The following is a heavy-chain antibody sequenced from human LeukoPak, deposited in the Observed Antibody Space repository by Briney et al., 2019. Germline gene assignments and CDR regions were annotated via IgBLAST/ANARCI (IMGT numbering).Heavy chain of an antibody. V-gene: IGHV3-23*01. J-gene: IGHJ6*03. CDR2: ISGSGGST. D-gene: IGHD1-7*01. Sequence: GGSLRLSCAASGFTFSSYAMSWVRQAPGKGLEWVSAISGSGGSTYYADSVKGRFTISRDNSKNTLYLQMNSLRAEDTAVYYCAITGTPKDYYYMDVWGKGTTVTVSS. CDR1: GFTFSSYA. CDR3: AITGTPKDYYYMDV.